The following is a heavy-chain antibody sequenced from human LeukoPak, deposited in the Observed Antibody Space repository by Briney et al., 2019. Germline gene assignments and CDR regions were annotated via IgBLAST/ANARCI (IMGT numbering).Heavy chain of an antibody. J-gene: IGHJ3*02. CDR3: AKDPFGIAGATTSDAFDI. D-gene: IGHD1-26*01. V-gene: IGHV3-23*01. Sequence: GGSLRLSCAASGFTFSSYAMHWVRQAPGKGLEWVSAISGSGGSTYYADSVKGRFTISRDNSKNTLYLQMNSLRAEDTAVYYCAKDPFGIAGATTSDAFDIWGQGTMVTVSS. CDR2: ISGSGGST. CDR1: GFTFSSYA.